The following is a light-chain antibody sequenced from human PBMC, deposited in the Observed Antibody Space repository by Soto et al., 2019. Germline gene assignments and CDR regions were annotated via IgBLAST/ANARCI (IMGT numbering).Light chain of an antibody. CDR3: QQYYSYPPLT. Sequence: AIRMTQSPSSLSASTGDRVTLTCRASQGISSYLAWYQQKPGKAPKLLMYAASTLQSGVPSRFSGSGSGTDFTLSISCLQSADFATYYCQQYYSYPPLTFGGGTKVEIK. CDR2: AAS. J-gene: IGKJ4*01. CDR1: QGISSY. V-gene: IGKV1-8*01.